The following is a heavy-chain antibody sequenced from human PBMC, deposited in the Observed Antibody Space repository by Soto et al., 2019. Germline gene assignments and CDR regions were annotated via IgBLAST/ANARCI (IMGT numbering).Heavy chain of an antibody. Sequence: GGSLRLSCAASGFTFRNFGMHWVRQAPGQGLEWVAVISYDGSTKYYADSVEGRFTISRDNSKNTLYLQMYSLRPEDTTVYYCVKDRPRRTSGYFFDYWGQGTPVTVSS. V-gene: IGHV3-30*18. CDR1: GFTFRNFG. J-gene: IGHJ4*02. D-gene: IGHD1-1*01. CDR3: VKDRPRRTSGYFFDY. CDR2: ISYDGSTK.